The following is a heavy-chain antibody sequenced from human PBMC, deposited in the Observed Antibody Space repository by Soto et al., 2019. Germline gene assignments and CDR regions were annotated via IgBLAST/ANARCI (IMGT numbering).Heavy chain of an antibody. CDR3: AREGTGIVFYAFDI. CDR1: GFTFSSYS. Sequence: GGSLRLSCAASGFTFSSYSMNWVRQAPGKGLEWVSSISSSSSYIYYADSVKGRFTISRDNAKNSLYLQMNSLRAEDTAVYYCAREGTGIVFYAFDIWGQGTMVTVSS. V-gene: IGHV3-21*01. J-gene: IGHJ3*02. D-gene: IGHD2-15*01. CDR2: ISSSSSYI.